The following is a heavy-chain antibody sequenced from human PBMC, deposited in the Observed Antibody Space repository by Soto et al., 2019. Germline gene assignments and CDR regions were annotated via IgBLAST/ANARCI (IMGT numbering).Heavy chain of an antibody. J-gene: IGHJ4*02. CDR1: GFTFSSYG. D-gene: IGHD2-2*01. CDR2: ISYDGSNK. CDR3: AKGSSSSRPYYFDY. Sequence: GSLRLSCAASGFTFSSYGMHWVRQAPGKGLEWVAVISYDGSNKYYADSVKGRFTISRDNTKNTLYLQMNSLRAEDTAVYYCAKGSSSSRPYYFDYWGQGTLVTVSS. V-gene: IGHV3-30*18.